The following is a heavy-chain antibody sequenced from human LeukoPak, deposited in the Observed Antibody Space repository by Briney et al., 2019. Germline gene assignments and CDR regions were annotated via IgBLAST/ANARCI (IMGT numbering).Heavy chain of an antibody. J-gene: IGHJ4*02. V-gene: IGHV3-7*01. Sequence: GGSLRLSCAASGFTFSNYWMAWVRQTPGEGLGWVANINQDGSEKYYVDSVRGRFTISRDKAEKSLYLQMNSLRGEDTALYYCARLEVPPGNRGWDYECWGQGTLATVSS. CDR3: ARLEVPPGNRGWDYEC. D-gene: IGHD2-2*01. CDR1: GFTFSNYW. CDR2: INQDGSEK.